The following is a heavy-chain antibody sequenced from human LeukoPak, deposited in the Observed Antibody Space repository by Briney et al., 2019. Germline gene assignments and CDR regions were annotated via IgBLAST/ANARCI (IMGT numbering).Heavy chain of an antibody. CDR2: ITDSGGGT. D-gene: IGHD2-21*02. J-gene: IGHJ4*02. Sequence: GGSLRLSCAASGFTFSSYAIHWVRQAPGKGLEWVSAITDSGGGTFYADSVKGRFTISRDNSKNTLYLQMNSLRAEDTAIYYCEKGRDLDYWGQGALATVSS. V-gene: IGHV3-23*01. CDR3: EKGRDLDY. CDR1: GFTFSSYA.